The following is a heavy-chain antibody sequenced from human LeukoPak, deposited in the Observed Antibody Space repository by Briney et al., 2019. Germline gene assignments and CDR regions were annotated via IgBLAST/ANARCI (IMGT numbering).Heavy chain of an antibody. J-gene: IGHJ5*02. Sequence: PQTLSLTCTVSGGSISSGDYYWSWIRQPPGKGLEWIGYIYYSGSTYYNPSLKSRVTISVDTSKNQFSLKLSSVTAADTAVYYCARGFTGTTGNWFDPWGQGTLVTVSS. V-gene: IGHV4-30-4*01. CDR1: GGSISSGDYY. D-gene: IGHD1-7*01. CDR2: IYYSGST. CDR3: ARGFTGTTGNWFDP.